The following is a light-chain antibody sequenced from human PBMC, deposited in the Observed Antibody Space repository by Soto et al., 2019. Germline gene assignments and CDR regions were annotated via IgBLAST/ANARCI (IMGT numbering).Light chain of an antibody. V-gene: IGLV1-47*01. Sequence: QLVLTQPPSVSGTPGQRVTISCSGSSSNIGSSYVYWYQQLPGTAPKLLIYRNNQWPSGVPDRFSGSKAGTSASLVISGLRSEDEADYYCSAWDERLSGGVFGGGTQLTVL. CDR1: SSNIGSSY. J-gene: IGLJ3*02. CDR3: SAWDERLSGGV. CDR2: RNN.